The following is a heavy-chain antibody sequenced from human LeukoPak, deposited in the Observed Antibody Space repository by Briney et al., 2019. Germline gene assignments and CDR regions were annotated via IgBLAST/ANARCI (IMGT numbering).Heavy chain of an antibody. J-gene: IGHJ4*02. CDR2: ISWNSGSI. CDR3: ARAPSAGNFVLYYFDY. CDR1: GFTFDDYA. Sequence: GGSLRLSCAASGFTFDDYAMHWVRQAPGKGLEWVSGISWNSGSIGYADSVKGRFTISRDNAKNSLYLQMNSLRAEDTAVYYCARAPSAGNFVLYYFDYWGQGTLVTVSS. V-gene: IGHV3-9*01. D-gene: IGHD3-16*02.